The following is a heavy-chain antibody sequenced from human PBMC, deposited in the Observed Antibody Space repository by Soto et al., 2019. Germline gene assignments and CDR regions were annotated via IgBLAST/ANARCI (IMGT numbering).Heavy chain of an antibody. D-gene: IGHD3-16*02. CDR3: TRDKGMITFGGVIVLPGYYGMDV. J-gene: IGHJ6*02. CDR1: GFTFGDYA. V-gene: IGHV3-49*03. Sequence: GGSLRLSCTASGFTFGDYAMSWFRQVPGKGLEWVGFIRSKAYGGTTEYAASVKGRFTISRDDSKSIAYLQMNSLKTEDTAVYYCTRDKGMITFGGVIVLPGYYGMDVWGQGTTVTVSS. CDR2: IRSKAYGGTT.